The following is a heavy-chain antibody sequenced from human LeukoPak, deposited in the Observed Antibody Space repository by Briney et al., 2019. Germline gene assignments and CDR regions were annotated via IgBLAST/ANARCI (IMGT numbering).Heavy chain of an antibody. J-gene: IGHJ4*02. CDR3: ARGRYDSSGYYLIDY. CDR1: GYTFTIYG. D-gene: IGHD3-22*01. V-gene: IGHV1-18*01. Sequence: ASVKVSCKASGYTFTIYGISWVRQAPGQGLEWMGWISAYNGNTNYAQKLQGRVTMTTDTSTSIAYMELRSLRSDDTAVYYCARGRYDSSGYYLIDYWGQGTLVTVSS. CDR2: ISAYNGNT.